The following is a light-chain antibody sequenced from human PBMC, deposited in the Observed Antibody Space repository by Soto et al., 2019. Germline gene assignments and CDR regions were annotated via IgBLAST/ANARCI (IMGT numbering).Light chain of an antibody. CDR1: SSDVWDYNY. CDR2: EVH. J-gene: IGLJ1*01. V-gene: IGLV2-14*01. CDR3: SSYTSSSTYV. Sequence: QSVLTQPASVSVSPVQSSTISCTGASSDVWDYNYVSWDQHHPGKSPKLLIYEVHNRPSGVSDRFSGSKSGNVASLTISWLQAEDEADYHCSSYTSSSTYVFGTGTKVTVL.